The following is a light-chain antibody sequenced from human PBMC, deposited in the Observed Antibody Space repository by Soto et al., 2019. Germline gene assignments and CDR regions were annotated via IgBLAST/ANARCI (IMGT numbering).Light chain of an antibody. CDR2: GDN. CDR3: AACDVSLNNVL. V-gene: IGLV1-44*01. CDR1: GSSIGTNT. Sequence: QSVLTQPPSASGTPGQRGTISCSGSGSSIGTNTVNWYRQLPVTAPKLLIYGDNQRPSGVPDRFSGSKSGTSASLAISGLQSEEDADYYCAACDVSLNNVLFGGGTKLTVL. J-gene: IGLJ2*01.